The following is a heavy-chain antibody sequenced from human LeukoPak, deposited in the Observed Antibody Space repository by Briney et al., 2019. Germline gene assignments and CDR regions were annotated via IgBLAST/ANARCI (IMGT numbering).Heavy chain of an antibody. Sequence: SETLSLTCTVSGGTISSGSYYWSWIRQPAGKGLEWIGRIYTSGSTNYNPSLKSRVSISVDTSKNQFSLKLNSVTAADTAVYYCARVTSGGYLDSWGQGTLVTVSS. CDR1: GGTISSGSYY. J-gene: IGHJ4*02. CDR2: IYTSGST. CDR3: ARVTSGGYLDS. D-gene: IGHD3-22*01. V-gene: IGHV4-61*02.